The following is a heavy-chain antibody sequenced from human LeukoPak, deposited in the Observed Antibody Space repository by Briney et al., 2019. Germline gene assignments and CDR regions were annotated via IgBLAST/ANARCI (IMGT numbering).Heavy chain of an antibody. J-gene: IGHJ4*02. D-gene: IGHD3-10*01. Sequence: SETLSLTCTVSGGSISSYYWSWIRQPPGKGLEWIGYIYYSGSTNYNPSLKGRVTISVDTSKNQFSLKLSSVTAADTAVYYCASTTTYYYGSGSQYYFDYWGQGTLVTVSS. CDR2: IYYSGST. CDR3: ASTTTYYYGSGSQYYFDY. CDR1: GGSISSYY. V-gene: IGHV4-59*01.